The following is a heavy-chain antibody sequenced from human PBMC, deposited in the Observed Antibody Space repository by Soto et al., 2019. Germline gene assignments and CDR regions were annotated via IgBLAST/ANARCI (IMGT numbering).Heavy chain of an antibody. Sequence: QVQLVQSGAEVKKPGASVKVSCKASGYTFTSYGISWVRQAPGQGLEWMGWISAYNGNTNYAQELQGRVTMTTDTSTSTAYMELRSLRSDDTAVYYCARDRLAYCGGDCYSCYDYWGQGTLVTVSS. J-gene: IGHJ4*02. D-gene: IGHD2-21*02. V-gene: IGHV1-18*01. CDR2: ISAYNGNT. CDR1: GYTFTSYG. CDR3: ARDRLAYCGGDCYSCYDY.